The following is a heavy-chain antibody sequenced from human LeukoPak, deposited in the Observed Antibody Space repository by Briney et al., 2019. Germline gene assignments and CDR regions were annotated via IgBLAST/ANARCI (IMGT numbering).Heavy chain of an antibody. V-gene: IGHV1-69*05. CDR3: ARVSYSGYERVDAFDI. J-gene: IGHJ3*02. Sequence: ASVKVSCKASGYTFTSYDINWVRQATGQGLEWMGWIIPIFGTANYAQKFQGRVTITTDESTSTAYMELSSLRSEDTAVYYCARVSYSGYERVDAFDIWGQGTMVTVSS. CDR2: IIPIFGTA. CDR1: GYTFTSYD. D-gene: IGHD5-12*01.